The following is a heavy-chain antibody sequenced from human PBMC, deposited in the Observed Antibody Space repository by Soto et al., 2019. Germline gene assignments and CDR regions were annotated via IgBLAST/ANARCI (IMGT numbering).Heavy chain of an antibody. CDR2: IIPIFGTA. CDR3: ARGNMDYYDSSGSGFDP. J-gene: IGHJ5*02. Sequence: SVKVSCKASGGTFSSYAISWVRQAPGQGLEWMGGIIPIFGTANYAQKFQGRVTITADESTSTAYMELSSLRSEDTAVYYCARGNMDYYDSSGSGFDPWGQGTLVTVS. V-gene: IGHV1-69*13. CDR1: GGTFSSYA. D-gene: IGHD3-22*01.